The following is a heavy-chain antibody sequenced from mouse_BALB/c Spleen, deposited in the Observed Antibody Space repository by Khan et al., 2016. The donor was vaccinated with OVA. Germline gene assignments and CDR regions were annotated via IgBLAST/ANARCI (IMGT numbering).Heavy chain of an antibody. CDR2: INTYTRDP. CDR3: SRPPYFSYILDH. Sequence: QIQLVQSGPELKKPGETVKISCKASGYTFTNYGMNWVKQSPGKALKWMGWINTYTRDPTYADEFKGRFAFSLETSASTAYLQINNLKNEDTATYFCSRPPYFSYILDHWGQGTSVTVSS. J-gene: IGHJ4*01. D-gene: IGHD2-10*01. CDR1: GYTFTNYG. V-gene: IGHV9-3-1*01.